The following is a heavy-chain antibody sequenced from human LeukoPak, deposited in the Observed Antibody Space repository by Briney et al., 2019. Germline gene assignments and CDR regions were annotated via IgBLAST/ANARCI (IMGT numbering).Heavy chain of an antibody. CDR3: ARYYYDSRGYYYYYFDY. CDR2: TYYRSKWYN. D-gene: IGHD3-22*01. J-gene: IGHJ4*02. V-gene: IGHV6-1*01. CDR1: GDSVSSNSAA. Sequence: SQTLSLTCAISGDSVSSNSAAWNWIRQSPSRGLEWLGRTYYRSKWYNDYAVSVKSRITINPDTSRNQFSLQLNSVTPEDTAVYYCARYYYDSRGYYYYYFDYWGQGTLVTVPS.